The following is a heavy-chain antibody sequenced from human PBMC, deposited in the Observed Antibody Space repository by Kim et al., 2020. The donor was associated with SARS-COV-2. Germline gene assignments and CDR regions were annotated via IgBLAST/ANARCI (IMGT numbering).Heavy chain of an antibody. CDR1: GFSVSTND. J-gene: IGHJ6*02. D-gene: IGHD3-10*01. Sequence: GGSLRLSCAASGFSVSTNDMSWVRQAPGKGLEWVASIFGSGNTYYADSAKGRFTISRDNSKNTLYLQMNSVRAEDTAAYYCARKLLWVGDTGMDVWGQGPGVTVSS. V-gene: IGHV3-53*01. CDR3: ARKLLWVGDTGMDV. CDR2: IFGSGNT.